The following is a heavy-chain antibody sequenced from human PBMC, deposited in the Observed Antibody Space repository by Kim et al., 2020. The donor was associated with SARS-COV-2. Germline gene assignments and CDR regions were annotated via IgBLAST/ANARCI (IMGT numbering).Heavy chain of an antibody. Sequence: NYNPSLKSRVTISVDTSKNQFSLKLSSVTAADTAVYYCAGSIAAPRYFDYWGQGTLVTVSS. J-gene: IGHJ4*02. V-gene: IGHV4-59*01. CDR3: AGSIAAPRYFDY. D-gene: IGHD6-6*01.